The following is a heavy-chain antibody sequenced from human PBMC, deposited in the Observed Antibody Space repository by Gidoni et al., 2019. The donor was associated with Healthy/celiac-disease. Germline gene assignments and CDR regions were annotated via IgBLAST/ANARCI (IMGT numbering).Heavy chain of an antibody. J-gene: IGHJ6*02. CDR1: GGSFSGYY. CDR2: INHSGST. CDR3: ARVKIVVVTALYYYYYYGMDV. D-gene: IGHD2-15*01. Sequence: QVQLQQWGAGLLKPLETLSLTCAVYGGSFSGYYWSWIRQPPGKGLEWIGEINHSGSTNYNPSLKSRVTISVDTSKNQFSLKLSSVTAADTAVYYCARVKIVVVTALYYYYYYGMDVWGQGTTVTVSS. V-gene: IGHV4-34*01.